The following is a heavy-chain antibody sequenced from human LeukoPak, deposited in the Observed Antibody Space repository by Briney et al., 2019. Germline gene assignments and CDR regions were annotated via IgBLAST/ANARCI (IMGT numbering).Heavy chain of an antibody. D-gene: IGHD4-17*01. Sequence: SETLSLTCTVSGGSVTSYGYYWGWIRQPPGKGLEWIGSISYGGTTYFNPSLQSRVTISVYTSKNQFSLNLGSVTAADTALYYCARHGHGAKFDYWGQGTLVTVSS. CDR1: GGSVTSYGYY. V-gene: IGHV4-39*01. J-gene: IGHJ4*02. CDR2: ISYGGTT. CDR3: ARHGHGAKFDY.